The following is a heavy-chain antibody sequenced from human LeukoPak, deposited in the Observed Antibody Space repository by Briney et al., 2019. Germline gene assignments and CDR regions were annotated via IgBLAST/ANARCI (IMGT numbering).Heavy chain of an antibody. CDR1: GFTFSSYA. Sequence: PGGSLRLSCGASGFTFSSYAMSWVRQAPGKGLEWVSGISGSGATTYYADSVKGRVTISRDNSKNTLYLQMNSLRAEDTAVYYRAKLSRVAVAGTEDYWGQGTLVTVSS. CDR3: AKLSRVAVAGTEDY. J-gene: IGHJ4*02. CDR2: ISGSGATT. D-gene: IGHD6-19*01. V-gene: IGHV3-23*01.